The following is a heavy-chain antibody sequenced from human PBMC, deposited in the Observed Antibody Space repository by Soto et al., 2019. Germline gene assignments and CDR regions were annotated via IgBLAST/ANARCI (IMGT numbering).Heavy chain of an antibody. D-gene: IGHD4-17*01. CDR2: IYSGGST. CDR3: ARSKSIDYGDYVFGYGYYGMDV. V-gene: IGHV3-53*01. Sequence: EVQLVESGGGLIQPGGSLRLSCAASGFTVSSNYMSWVRQAPGKGLEWVSVIYSGGSTYYADSVKGRFTISRDNSKNKMYLQMNGLSAEDRAVYYCARSKSIDYGDYVFGYGYYGMDVWGQGTTVTVSS. CDR1: GFTVSSNY. J-gene: IGHJ6*02.